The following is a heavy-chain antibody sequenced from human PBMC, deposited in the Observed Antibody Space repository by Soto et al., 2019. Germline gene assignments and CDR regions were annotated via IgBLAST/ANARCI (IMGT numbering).Heavy chain of an antibody. CDR1: GGTFSSYA. CDR2: NIPIFGTA. CDR3: ARDVYCEFWSGPIGWFDP. V-gene: IGHV1-69*13. J-gene: IGHJ5*02. D-gene: IGHD3-3*01. Sequence: PVKVSFKASGGTFSSYAISWVRQAPGQGVEWMGGNIPIFGTANYAQKFQGGVTITADESTSTAYMELSSLRSEDTAVYYCARDVYCEFWSGPIGWFDPWGQGTLVTVSS.